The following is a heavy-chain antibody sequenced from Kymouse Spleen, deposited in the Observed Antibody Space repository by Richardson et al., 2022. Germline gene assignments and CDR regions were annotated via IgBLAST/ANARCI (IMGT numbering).Heavy chain of an antibody. J-gene: IGHJ3*02. CDR2: IKSKTDGGTT. V-gene: IGHV3-15*01. Sequence: EVQLVESGGGLVKPGGSLRLSCAASGFTFSNAWMSWVRQAPGKGLEWVGRIKSKTDGGTTDYAAPVKGRFTISRDDSKNTLYLQMNSLKTEDTAVYYCTTGYCSGGSCSDAFDIWGQGTMVTVSS. CDR1: GFTFSNAW. CDR3: TTGYCSGGSCSDAFDI. D-gene: IGHD2-15*01.